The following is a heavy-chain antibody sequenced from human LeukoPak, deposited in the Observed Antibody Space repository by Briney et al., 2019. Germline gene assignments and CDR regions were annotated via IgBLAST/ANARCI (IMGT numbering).Heavy chain of an antibody. CDR3: AREHSGYDFPGRDYYYMDV. J-gene: IGHJ6*03. V-gene: IGHV3-21*01. CDR1: GFTFNSYG. D-gene: IGHD5-12*01. CDR2: ISSTSRSYI. Sequence: AGGSLRLSCAVSGFTFNSYGMSWVRQAPGKGLEWVSSISSTSRSYIYYADSVKGRFTISRDNAKNSLYLQMNSLRAEDTAVYYCAREHSGYDFPGRDYYYMDVWGKGTTVTVSS.